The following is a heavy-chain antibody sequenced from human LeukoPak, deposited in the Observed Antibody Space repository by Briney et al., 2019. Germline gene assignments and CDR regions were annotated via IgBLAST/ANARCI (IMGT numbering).Heavy chain of an antibody. J-gene: IGHJ4*02. CDR2: INPNSGGT. Sequence: ASVKVSCKASGYTFTGYYMHWVRQAPGQGLEWMGWINPNSGGTNYAQKFQGRVTMTRDTSISTAYMELSRLRSDDTAVYYCARERRLPIFGVVMIQFADWGQGTLVTVSS. D-gene: IGHD3-3*01. CDR3: ARERRLPIFGVVMIQFAD. CDR1: GYTFTGYY. V-gene: IGHV1-2*02.